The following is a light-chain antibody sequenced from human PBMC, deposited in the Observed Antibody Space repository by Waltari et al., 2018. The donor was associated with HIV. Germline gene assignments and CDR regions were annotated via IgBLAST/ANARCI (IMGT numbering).Light chain of an antibody. J-gene: IGKJ1*01. V-gene: IGKV1-17*01. CDR2: EAS. CDR3: RQHNSYPWT. Sequence: DIQMTQSPSSLSASVGDRITINCRASQGISTDLGWYQQKPGKAPKRLIYEASSLQGGAPSRFSGSGSGTEFTLTISSLQPEDFATYYCRQHNSYPWTFGQGTKVEIK. CDR1: QGISTD.